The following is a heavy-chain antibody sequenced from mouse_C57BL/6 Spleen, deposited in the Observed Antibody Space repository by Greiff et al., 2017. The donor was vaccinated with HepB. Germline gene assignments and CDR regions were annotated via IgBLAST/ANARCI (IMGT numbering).Heavy chain of an antibody. V-gene: IGHV14-3*01. Sequence: EVQLQESVAELVRPGASVKLSCTASGFNIKNTYMHWVKQRPEQGLERIGRIDPANGNTKYASKFQGKATRTADTSSTTAYLQLSSLTSEVTAIYYWARSDGSYIYYAMDYWGQGASVTVSS. J-gene: IGHJ4*01. D-gene: IGHD1-1*02. CDR2: IDPANGNT. CDR3: ARSDGSYIYYAMDY. CDR1: GFNIKNTY.